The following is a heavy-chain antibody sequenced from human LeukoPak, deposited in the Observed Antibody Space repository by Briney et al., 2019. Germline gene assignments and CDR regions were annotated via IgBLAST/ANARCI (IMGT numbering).Heavy chain of an antibody. CDR2: INPNSGGT. V-gene: IGHV1-2*02. Sequence: ASVKVSCKASGYTFARYYIHWVRQAPGQGLEWMGWINPNSGGTNYAQKVQGRVTMTGDTSINTAYMELSRLTSDDTAVYYCSRDRGYYDSGHYPTDYWGQGTLVTVSS. CDR3: SRDRGYYDSGHYPTDY. D-gene: IGHD3-10*01. CDR1: GYTFARYY. J-gene: IGHJ4*02.